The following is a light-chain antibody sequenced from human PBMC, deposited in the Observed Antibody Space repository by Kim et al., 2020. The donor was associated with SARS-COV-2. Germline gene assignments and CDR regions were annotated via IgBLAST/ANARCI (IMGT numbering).Light chain of an antibody. Sequence: EIVLTQSPATLSLSPGERATLSCRASESVSSYLAWYQQKPGQAPRLLIYDASNRATGIPARVSGSGSGTDFTLTISSLEPEDFAVYCCQQRSNWPLTFGGGTKLEIK. V-gene: IGKV3-11*01. CDR3: QQRSNWPLT. CDR2: DAS. CDR1: ESVSSY. J-gene: IGKJ4*01.